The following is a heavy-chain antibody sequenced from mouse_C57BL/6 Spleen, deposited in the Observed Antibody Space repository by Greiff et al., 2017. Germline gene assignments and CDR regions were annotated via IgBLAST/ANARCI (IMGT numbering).Heavy chain of an antibody. CDR2: IDPSDSYT. CDR1: GYTFTSYW. Sequence: QVQLQQPGAELVMPGASVTLSCKASGYTFTSYWMHWVKQRPGQGLEWIGKIDPSDSYTNYNQQFKGKSTLTVDKSSSQANMQLSSLTAEDSAFYYFARIGDYNGIYLYFDVLGTWTTVTVSS. J-gene: IGHJ1*03. D-gene: IGHD1-1*01. CDR3: ARIGDYNGIYLYFDV. V-gene: IGHV1-69*01.